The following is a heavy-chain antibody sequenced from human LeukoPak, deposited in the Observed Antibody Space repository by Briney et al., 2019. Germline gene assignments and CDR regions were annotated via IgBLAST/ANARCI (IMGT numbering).Heavy chain of an antibody. Sequence: SQTLSLTCAISGDSVSSYIAAWHWIRQSPSRGLEWLGSTYYRSKWYNDYAVSVKSRITINPDTSKNQFSLQLNSVTPEDAAVYYCARGGQAVAGRYYYYYMDVWGKGTTVTVSS. D-gene: IGHD6-19*01. V-gene: IGHV6-1*01. CDR3: ARGGQAVAGRYYYYYMDV. CDR1: GDSVSSYIAA. CDR2: TYYRSKWYN. J-gene: IGHJ6*03.